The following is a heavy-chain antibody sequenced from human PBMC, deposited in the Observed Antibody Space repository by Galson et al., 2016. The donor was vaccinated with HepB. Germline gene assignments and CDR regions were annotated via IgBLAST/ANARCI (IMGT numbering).Heavy chain of an antibody. CDR1: GGSFPGYS. CDR3: ARSREVGYTFASRSRPYSLDWYVDY. J-gene: IGHJ4*02. CDR2: INYSGNTYSGNT. V-gene: IGHV4-34*01. Sequence: ETLSLTCAVYGGSFPGYSWNWVRQPPGKGLEWIGEINYSGNTYSGNTNCSPSLKSRVTISIDTSKKQISLSLMSVTAADTALYYCARSREVGYTFASRSRPYSLDWYVDYWGQGTLVTVSS. D-gene: IGHD5-18*01.